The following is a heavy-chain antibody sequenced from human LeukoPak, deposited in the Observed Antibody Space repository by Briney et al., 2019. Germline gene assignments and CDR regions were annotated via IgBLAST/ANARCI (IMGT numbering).Heavy chain of an antibody. D-gene: IGHD6-13*01. J-gene: IGHJ5*02. CDR2: VFHSGTT. V-gene: IGHV4-4*02. CDR1: GFTFTTYR. Sequence: GVLRLSCAASGFTFTTYRMSWVRQPPGKGLEWIGEVFHSGTTHYHPSLESRISISVDKSKNQFSLKLSSVTAADTAVYYCARDTSAAAGNWFDPWGQGTLVTVSS. CDR3: ARDTSAAAGNWFDP.